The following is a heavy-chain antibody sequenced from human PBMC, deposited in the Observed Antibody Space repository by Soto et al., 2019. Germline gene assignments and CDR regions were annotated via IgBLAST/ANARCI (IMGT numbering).Heavy chain of an antibody. D-gene: IGHD2-15*01. Sequence: PGGSLRLSCAASGFTFSSYGMHWVRQAPGKGLEWVAVISYDGSNKYYADSVKGRFTISRDNSKNTLYLQMNSLRAEDTAVYYCARLGYCSGGSCHRSPGGYYYGMDVWGQGTTVTVSS. CDR3: ARLGYCSGGSCHRSPGGYYYGMDV. CDR2: ISYDGSNK. V-gene: IGHV3-30*03. CDR1: GFTFSSYG. J-gene: IGHJ6*02.